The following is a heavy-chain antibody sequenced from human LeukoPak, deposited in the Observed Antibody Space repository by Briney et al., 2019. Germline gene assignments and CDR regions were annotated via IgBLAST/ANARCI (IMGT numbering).Heavy chain of an antibody. CDR3: ARDRVLRYFDY. CDR2: IYYSGST. CDR1: GGSISSYY. V-gene: IGHV4-59*01. D-gene: IGHD3-3*01. Sequence: PSETLSLTCTVSGGSISSYYWSWIRQPPGKGLEWIGYIYYSGSTNYNPSLKSRVTISVDTSKNQFSLKLSSVTAADTAVYYCARDRVLRYFDYWGQGTLVTVSS. J-gene: IGHJ4*02.